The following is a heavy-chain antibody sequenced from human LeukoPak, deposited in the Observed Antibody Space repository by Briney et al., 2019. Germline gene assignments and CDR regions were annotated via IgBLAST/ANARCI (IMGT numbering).Heavy chain of an antibody. CDR3: ARQGYNPGLFDP. V-gene: IGHV4-59*08. CDR1: GGSISSHY. D-gene: IGHD1-14*01. CDR2: IYYTGST. Sequence: SETLSLTCTVSGGSISSHYWSWIRQPPGKGLEWIGYIYYTGSTHYNPSLKSRVTISVDTSKNKFSLKLSSVTAAATAVYCCARQGYNPGLFDPWGQGTLVTVPS. J-gene: IGHJ5*02.